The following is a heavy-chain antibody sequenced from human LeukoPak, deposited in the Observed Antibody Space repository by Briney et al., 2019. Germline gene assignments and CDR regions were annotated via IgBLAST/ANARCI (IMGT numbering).Heavy chain of an antibody. J-gene: IGHJ5*02. D-gene: IGHD3-16*01. CDR1: GGSFSGYY. Sequence: SETLSLTCAVYGGSFSGYYWSWIRQPPGKGLEWIGEINHSGSTNYNPSLKSRVTISVDTSKNQFSLKLSSVTAADTAVYYCARGAMITFGGVILYNWFDPWGQGTLVTVSS. V-gene: IGHV4-34*01. CDR2: INHSGST. CDR3: ARGAMITFGGVILYNWFDP.